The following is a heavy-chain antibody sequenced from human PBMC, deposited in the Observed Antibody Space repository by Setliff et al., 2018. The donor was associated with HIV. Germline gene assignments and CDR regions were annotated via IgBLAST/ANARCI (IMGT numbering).Heavy chain of an antibody. D-gene: IGHD1-20*01. CDR3: ARVRFNFDNVRCCDL. V-gene: IGHV4-34*01. J-gene: IGHJ4*01. Sequence: PSETLTLTCAVYRGSFSHYYWTWIRQSPGKGLEWIAEINQERTTFYNPSLKSRVTMSLDTSRNEVSLRLSSVTAADTATYFCARVRFNFDNVRCCDLWGPGTLVTVSS. CDR1: RGSFSHYY. CDR2: INQERTT.